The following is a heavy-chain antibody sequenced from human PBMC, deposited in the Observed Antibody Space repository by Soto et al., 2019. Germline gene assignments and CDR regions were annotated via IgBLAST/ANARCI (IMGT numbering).Heavy chain of an antibody. Sequence: EVQLLESGGGLVQPGGSLSLSCAASGFTFSSYAMSWVRQAPGKGLEWVSAISGSGGSTYYADSVKGRFTISRDNSKNTLYLQMNSLRAEDTAVYYCERRSSGWYFDYWGQGTLVTVSS. J-gene: IGHJ4*02. CDR3: ERRSSGWYFDY. V-gene: IGHV3-23*01. CDR2: ISGSGGST. CDR1: GFTFSSYA. D-gene: IGHD6-19*01.